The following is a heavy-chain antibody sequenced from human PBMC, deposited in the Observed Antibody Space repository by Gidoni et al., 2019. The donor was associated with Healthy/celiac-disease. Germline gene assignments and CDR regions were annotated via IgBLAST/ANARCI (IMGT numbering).Heavy chain of an antibody. CDR1: GFTFSSYW. J-gene: IGHJ3*02. CDR2: MNSDGSST. Sequence: EVQLVESGGGLVQPGGSLRLSCAASGFTFSSYWMHWVRQSPGKGLVWVSRMNSDGSSTSYADSVKGRFNISRENAKNTLYLKMNSLRAEDTAVYYCASPWELLESGAFDIWGQGTMVTVSS. V-gene: IGHV3-74*01. CDR3: ASPWELLESGAFDI. D-gene: IGHD1-26*01.